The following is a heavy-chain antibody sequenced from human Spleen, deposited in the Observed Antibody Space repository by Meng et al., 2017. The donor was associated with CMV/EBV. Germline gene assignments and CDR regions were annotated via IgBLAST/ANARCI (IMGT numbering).Heavy chain of an antibody. J-gene: IGHJ6*02. CDR3: ARANYYYGLEV. CDR1: GYIFTGYY. CDR2: INCKSGGT. V-gene: IGHV1-2*02. Sequence: ASVKVSCKTSGYIFTGYYVHWVRQAPGQGLEWMGWINCKSGGTNYAQKFQGRVTMTGDTSISIAYMELSSLRSDDTAVYYCARANYYYGLEVWGQGTAVTVSS.